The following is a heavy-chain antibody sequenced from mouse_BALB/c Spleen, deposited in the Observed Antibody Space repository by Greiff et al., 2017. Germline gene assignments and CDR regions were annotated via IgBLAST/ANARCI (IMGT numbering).Heavy chain of an antibody. CDR3: ASTDGDYAMDY. V-gene: IGHV14-3*02. CDR1: GFNIQDTY. Sequence: VQLQQSGAELVKPGASVKLSCTASGFNIQDTYMHWVKQRPEQGLEWIGRIDPANGNTKYDPKFQGKATITADTSSNTAYLQLSSLTSEDTAVYYCASTDGDYAMDYWGKGTSGTVAA. CDR2: IDPANGNT. J-gene: IGHJ4*01. D-gene: IGHD1-1*01.